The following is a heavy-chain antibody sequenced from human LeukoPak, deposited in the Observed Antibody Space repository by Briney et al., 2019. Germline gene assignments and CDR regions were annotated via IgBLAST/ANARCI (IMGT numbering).Heavy chain of an antibody. Sequence: SETLSLTCAVYGGSFSGYYWSWIRQPPGKGLEWIGEINHSGSTNYNPSLKSRVTISVDTSKNQFSLKLSSVTAAHTAVYYCARGLGGDYGYWGQGTLVTVSS. CDR1: GGSFSGYY. CDR2: INHSGST. D-gene: IGHD4-17*01. CDR3: ARGLGGDYGY. J-gene: IGHJ4*02. V-gene: IGHV4-34*01.